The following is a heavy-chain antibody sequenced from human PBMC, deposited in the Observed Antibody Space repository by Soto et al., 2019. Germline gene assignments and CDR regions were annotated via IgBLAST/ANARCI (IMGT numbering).Heavy chain of an antibody. CDR2: IYYSGST. Sequence: QVQLQESGPGLVKPSQTLSLTCTVSGGSISSGDYYWSWXRQPPGKGLEWIGYIYYSGSTYYNPSXXXXXXXXXXXXXXXXXXXXXXXXXXXXXXXXXXXXXXXXXPEVDYWGQGTLVTVSS. J-gene: IGHJ4*02. V-gene: IGHV4-30-4*01. CDR1: GGSISSGDYY. CDR3: XXXXXXXXPEVDY.